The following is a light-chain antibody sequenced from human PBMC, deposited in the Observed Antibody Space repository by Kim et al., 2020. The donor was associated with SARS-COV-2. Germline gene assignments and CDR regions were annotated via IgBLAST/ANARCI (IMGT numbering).Light chain of an antibody. CDR3: QQNYATIT. V-gene: IGKV4-1*01. Sequence: DIVMTQSPDSLAVSLGERATINCKSSQSLLYISNNKNYLAWYQQKPGQPPKLLIYWASTRESGVPDRFSGSGSGTDFTLTISSLQAEDVAVYYCQQNYATITFGQGARREIK. CDR1: QSLLYISNNKNY. J-gene: IGKJ5*01. CDR2: WAS.